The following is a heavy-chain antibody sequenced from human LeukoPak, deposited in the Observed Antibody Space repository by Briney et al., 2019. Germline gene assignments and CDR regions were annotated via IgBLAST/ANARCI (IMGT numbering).Heavy chain of an antibody. V-gene: IGHV4-59*08. CDR2: IFYSGST. Sequence: SETLSLTCTVSGGSISPYYWSWIRQPPGKGLEWIGYIFYSGSTSYNPSLKSRVTISVDTSKNQFSLKLSSVTAADTAVYYCARLFYGGDPYFHIWGQGTLVTVSS. CDR3: ARLFYGGDPYFHI. D-gene: IGHD4-23*01. CDR1: GGSISPYY. J-gene: IGHJ4*02.